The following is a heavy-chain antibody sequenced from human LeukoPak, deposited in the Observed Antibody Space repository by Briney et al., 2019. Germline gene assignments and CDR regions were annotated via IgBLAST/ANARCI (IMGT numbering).Heavy chain of an antibody. J-gene: IGHJ4*02. CDR1: GGSINTHY. D-gene: IGHD1-1*01. CDR2: IYSSGSS. Sequence: PSETLSLTCTVSGGSINTHYWSWIRQPAGERLEWIGRIYSSGSSNYSPSLKSRVTMSVDTSKNQFSLKLSSVTAVDTAVYYCARKHRWNGLYFDFWGQGTLVTVSS. CDR3: ARKHRWNGLYFDF. V-gene: IGHV4-4*07.